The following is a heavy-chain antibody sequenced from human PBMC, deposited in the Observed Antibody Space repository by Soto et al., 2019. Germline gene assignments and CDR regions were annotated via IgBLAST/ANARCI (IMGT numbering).Heavy chain of an antibody. CDR3: ARHKSSSWSGGAFDI. J-gene: IGHJ3*02. CDR2: IYPGDSDT. Sequence: PGESLKISCKGSGYSFTSYWIGWVRQMPGKGLEWMGIIYPGDSDTRYSPSFQGQVTISADKSISTAYLQWSSLKASDTAMYYCARHKSSSWSGGAFDIWGQGTMVTVSS. D-gene: IGHD6-13*01. CDR1: GYSFTSYW. V-gene: IGHV5-51*01.